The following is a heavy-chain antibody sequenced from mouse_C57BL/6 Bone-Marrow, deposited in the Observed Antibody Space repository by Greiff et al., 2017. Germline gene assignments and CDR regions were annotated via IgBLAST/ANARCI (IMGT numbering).Heavy chain of an antibody. J-gene: IGHJ4*01. CDR2: ISSGSSTI. V-gene: IGHV5-17*01. CDR3: ARRKLGPFYAMDY. D-gene: IGHD4-1*01. Sequence: VQLKESGGGLVKPGGSLKLSCAASGFTFSDYGMHWVRQAPEKGLEWVAYISSGSSTIYYADTVKGRFTISRDNAKNTLFLQMTSLRSEDTAMYYCARRKLGPFYAMDYWGQGTSVTVSS. CDR1: GFTFSDYG.